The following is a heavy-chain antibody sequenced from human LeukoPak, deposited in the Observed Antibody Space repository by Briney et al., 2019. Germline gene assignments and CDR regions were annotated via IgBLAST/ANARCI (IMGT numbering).Heavy chain of an antibody. CDR2: IIPVFGTS. Sequence: SVKVSCKSSGGTFSSDAINWVRQAPGQGLQWMGGIIPVFGTSNFAQKFQGRITITADKSTSTAYMELSSLRSEDTAVYYCARDPRSLYYDFWSGYYGSCFFDYWGQGTLVTVSS. CDR1: GGTFSSDA. CDR3: ARDPRSLYYDFWSGYYGSCFFDY. D-gene: IGHD3-3*01. V-gene: IGHV1-69*06. J-gene: IGHJ4*02.